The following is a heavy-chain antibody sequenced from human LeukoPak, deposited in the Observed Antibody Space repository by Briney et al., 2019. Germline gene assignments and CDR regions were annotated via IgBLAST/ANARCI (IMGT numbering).Heavy chain of an antibody. CDR2: IYYSGST. CDR1: GGSISSGGYY. D-gene: IGHD1-26*01. CDR3: ARDHGRATLNYYGMDV. J-gene: IGHJ6*02. V-gene: IGHV4-31*03. Sequence: PSQTLSLTCTVSGGSISSGGYYWSWIRQHPGKGLEWIGYIYYSGSTYYNPSLKSRVTISVDTSKNQFSLKLSSETAADTAVYYCARDHGRATLNYYGMDVWGQGTTVTVSS.